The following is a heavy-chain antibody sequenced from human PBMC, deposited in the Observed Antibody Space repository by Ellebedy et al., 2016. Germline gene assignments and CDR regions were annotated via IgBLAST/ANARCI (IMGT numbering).Heavy chain of an antibody. D-gene: IGHD5-12*01. CDR3: ASGYGITYYYYYYYMDV. J-gene: IGHJ6*03. V-gene: IGHV7-4-1*02. Sequence: ASVKVSCKASGYTFTSYAMNWVRQAPGQGLKWMGWINTNTGNPTYAQGFTGRFVFSLDTSVSTAYLQISSLKAEDTAVYYCASGYGITYYYYYYYMDVWGKGTTVTVSS. CDR1: GYTFTSYA. CDR2: INTNTGNP.